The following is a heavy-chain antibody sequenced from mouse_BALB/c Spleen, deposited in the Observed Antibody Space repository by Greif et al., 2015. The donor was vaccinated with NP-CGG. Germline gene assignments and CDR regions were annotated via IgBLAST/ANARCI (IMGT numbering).Heavy chain of an antibody. V-gene: IGHV14-1*02. Sequence: VQLQQSGAELVRPGALVKLSCKASGFNIKDYYMHWVKQRPEQGLEWIGWIDPENGNTIYDPKFQGKASITADTSSNTAYLQLSSLTSEDTAVYYCARSGYGNSWFAYWGQGTLVTVSA. CDR2: IDPENGNT. CDR1: GFNIKDYY. J-gene: IGHJ3*01. CDR3: ARSGYGNSWFAY. D-gene: IGHD2-10*02.